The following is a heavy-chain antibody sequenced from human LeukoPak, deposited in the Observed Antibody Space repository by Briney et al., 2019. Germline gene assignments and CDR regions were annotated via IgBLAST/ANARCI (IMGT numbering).Heavy chain of an antibody. D-gene: IGHD3-10*01. Sequence: SETLSLTCTVSGGSISSYYWSWIRQPPGKGLEWIGYIYYSGSTNYNPSLKSRVTISVDTSKNQFSLKLGSVTAADTAVYYCARDSGEILYDYWGQGTLVTVSS. V-gene: IGHV4-59*01. J-gene: IGHJ4*02. CDR1: GGSISSYY. CDR2: IYYSGST. CDR3: ARDSGEILYDY.